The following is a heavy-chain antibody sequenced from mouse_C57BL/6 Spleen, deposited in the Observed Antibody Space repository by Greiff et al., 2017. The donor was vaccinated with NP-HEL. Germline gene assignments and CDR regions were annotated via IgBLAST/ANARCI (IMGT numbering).Heavy chain of an antibody. V-gene: IGHV1-76*01. CDR3: ASAVFYAMDY. Sequence: QVHVKQSGAELVRPGASVKLSCKASGYTFTDYYINWVKQRPGQGLEWIARIYPGSGNTYYNEKFKGKATLTAEKSSSTAYMQLSSLTSEDSAVYFCASAVFYAMDYWGQRTSVTVSS. J-gene: IGHJ4*01. CDR2: IYPGSGNT. CDR1: GYTFTDYY. D-gene: IGHD3-3*01.